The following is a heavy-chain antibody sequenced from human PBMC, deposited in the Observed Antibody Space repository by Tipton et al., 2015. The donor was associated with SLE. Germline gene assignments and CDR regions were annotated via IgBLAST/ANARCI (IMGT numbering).Heavy chain of an antibody. CDR1: GGSLSSYY. CDR3: ARVRDGDAFDI. Sequence: TLSLTCTVSGGSLSSYYWSWIRQPAGKGLEWIGRIYTSGSTHYSPSLKSRVTMSVDTSKNQFSLKLSFVTAADTAVYCCARVRDGDAFDIWGQGTMVTVSS. CDR2: IYTSGST. V-gene: IGHV4-4*07. J-gene: IGHJ3*02.